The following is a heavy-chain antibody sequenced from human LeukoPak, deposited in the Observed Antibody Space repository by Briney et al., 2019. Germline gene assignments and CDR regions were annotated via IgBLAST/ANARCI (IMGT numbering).Heavy chain of an antibody. CDR3: ARHVTTASAARGFDI. D-gene: IGHD1-14*01. Sequence: GESLKISFKGSGXSFTSYWVAWVRQMPGKGLEWMGIIYPRDSDTRYSPSFQGQVTISADKSINTAYLQWSGLKASDTAVYYCARHVTTASAARGFDIWGQGTMVTVSS. CDR1: GXSFTSYW. V-gene: IGHV5-51*01. CDR2: IYPRDSDT. J-gene: IGHJ3*02.